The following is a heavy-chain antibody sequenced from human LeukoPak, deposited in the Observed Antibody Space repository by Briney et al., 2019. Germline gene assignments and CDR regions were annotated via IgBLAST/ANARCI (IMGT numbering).Heavy chain of an antibody. J-gene: IGHJ1*01. Sequence: GASVKVSCKASGYTFTSYGISWVRQAPGQGLEWMGGTIPIFGTANYAQKFQGRVTITADESTSTAYMELSSLRSEDTAVYYCATSPRAHDYGDYFEYFQHWGQGTLVTVSS. CDR3: ATSPRAHDYGDYFEYFQH. D-gene: IGHD4-17*01. CDR2: TIPIFGTA. V-gene: IGHV1-69*13. CDR1: GYTFTSYG.